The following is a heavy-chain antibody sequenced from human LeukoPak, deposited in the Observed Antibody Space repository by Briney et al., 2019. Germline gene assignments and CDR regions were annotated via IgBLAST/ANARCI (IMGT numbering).Heavy chain of an antibody. D-gene: IGHD6-19*01. J-gene: IGHJ4*02. V-gene: IGHV3-23*01. CDR1: GFTFSSYA. Sequence: GGSLRLSCAASGFTFSSYAMSWVRQAPGKGLEGFSPISGSGGSTYYADSVKGRFTISRDNSKNTLYLQMNSLRAEDTAVYYCAKDSTYSSGWPHYFDYWGQGTLVTVSS. CDR3: AKDSTYSSGWPHYFDY. CDR2: ISGSGGST.